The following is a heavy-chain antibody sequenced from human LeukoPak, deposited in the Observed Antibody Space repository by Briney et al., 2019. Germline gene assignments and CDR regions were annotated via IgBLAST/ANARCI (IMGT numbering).Heavy chain of an antibody. D-gene: IGHD5-18*01. CDR2: IRYDGSNK. J-gene: IGHJ4*02. V-gene: IGHV3-30*02. CDR3: AKEDTAMKTLDY. CDR1: GYTFSSYG. Sequence: GGSLRLSCAASGYTFSSYGMHWVRQAPGKGLEWVAFIRYDGSNKYYADSVKGRFTISRDNSTNTPYLQMNSLRAEDTAVYYCAKEDTAMKTLDYWGQGTLVTVSS.